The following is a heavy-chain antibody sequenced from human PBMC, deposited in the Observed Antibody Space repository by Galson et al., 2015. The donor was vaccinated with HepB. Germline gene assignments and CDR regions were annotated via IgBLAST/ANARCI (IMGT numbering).Heavy chain of an antibody. D-gene: IGHD2-21*01. CDR1: GFTFSSYG. Sequence: SLRLSCAASGFTFSSYGMNWVRQAPGKGLEWVSSISSISSYISYADLVKGRFTISRDNAQNSLFLQMNRLRGEDTAVYYCARDFLWQHLVPQDRRDYWGQGTLVTVSS. CDR3: ARDFLWQHLVPQDRRDY. J-gene: IGHJ4*02. V-gene: IGHV3-21*01. CDR2: ISSISSYI.